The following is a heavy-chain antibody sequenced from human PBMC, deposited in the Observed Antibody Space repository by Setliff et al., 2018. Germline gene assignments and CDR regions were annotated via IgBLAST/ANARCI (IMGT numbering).Heavy chain of an antibody. CDR1: GYLFSTYW. J-gene: IGHJ6*03. D-gene: IGHD4-17*01. Sequence: GESLKISCKGSGYLFSTYWIGWVRQMPGKGLEWMGVIYPGDSDIRYSPSFQGQVTISADKSINTAYLQWSSLKASDTATYYCARHIAGYADGHYTATYSYYYMDVWGQGTTVTVSS. CDR3: ARHIAGYADGHYTATYSYYYMDV. CDR2: IYPGDSDI. V-gene: IGHV5-51*01.